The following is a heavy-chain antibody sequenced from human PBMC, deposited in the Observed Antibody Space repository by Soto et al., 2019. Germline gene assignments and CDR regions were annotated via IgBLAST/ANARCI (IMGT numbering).Heavy chain of an antibody. Sequence: QDQLVQSGAEVKKPGASVKVSCKASGYTFSSYGISWVRQAPGQGLEWMGWISAYNGNTNYAQKLQGRVTMTTDTSTSTAYMELRSLRSDDTAVYYCASSYCGGDCSVLYYYYGMDVWGQGTTVTVSS. CDR3: ASSYCGGDCSVLYYYYGMDV. V-gene: IGHV1-18*01. D-gene: IGHD2-21*02. CDR1: GYTFSSYG. J-gene: IGHJ6*02. CDR2: ISAYNGNT.